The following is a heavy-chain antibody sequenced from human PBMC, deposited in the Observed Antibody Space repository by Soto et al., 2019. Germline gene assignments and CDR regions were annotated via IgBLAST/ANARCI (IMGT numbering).Heavy chain of an antibody. Sequence: QLEQPGGEVKKTGASVKVSCKASGYAFTSYGITWVRQAPGQGLEWMGWSSAYSGDAKYALKFQDRVTMKTDTSTNTAYMELRSLTSDDTAIYYCARGPRSGFCSGGTCHYFDYWGQGTQVTVSA. CDR1: GYAFTSYG. CDR3: ARGPRSGFCSGGTCHYFDY. J-gene: IGHJ4*02. D-gene: IGHD2-15*01. V-gene: IGHV1-18*01. CDR2: SSAYSGDA.